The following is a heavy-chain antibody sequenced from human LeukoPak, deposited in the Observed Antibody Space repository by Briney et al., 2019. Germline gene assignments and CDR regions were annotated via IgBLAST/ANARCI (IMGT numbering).Heavy chain of an antibody. CDR2: IYYSGST. CDR1: GGSISSYY. J-gene: IGHJ4*02. Sequence: SETLPLTCTVSGGSISSYYWSWIRQPPGKGLEWIGYIYYSGSTNYNPSLKSRVTISVDTSKNQFSLKLSSVTAADTAVYYCASSRGDGYKYPYYFDYWGQGTLVTVSS. V-gene: IGHV4-59*08. D-gene: IGHD5-24*01. CDR3: ASSRGDGYKYPYYFDY.